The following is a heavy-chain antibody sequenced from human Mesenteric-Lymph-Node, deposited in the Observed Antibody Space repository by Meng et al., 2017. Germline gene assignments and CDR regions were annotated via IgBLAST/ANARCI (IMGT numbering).Heavy chain of an antibody. CDR2: LYSGGTI. J-gene: IGHJ5*02. CDR1: GFTVSSNY. Sequence: EVQLLESGGGFIQPWGSLRLSCSASGFTVSSNYMSWVRQAPGKGLEWVSVLYSGGTIYYADSVKGRFTISRDNSKNTLYLQMNSLRAEDTAVYYCARVRDGHNAVHDHWGQGTLVTVSS. V-gene: IGHV3-53*01. D-gene: IGHD5-24*01. CDR3: ARVRDGHNAVHDH.